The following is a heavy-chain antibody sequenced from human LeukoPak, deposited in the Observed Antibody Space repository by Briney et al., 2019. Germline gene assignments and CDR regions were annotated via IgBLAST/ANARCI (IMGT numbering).Heavy chain of an antibody. J-gene: IGHJ4*02. CDR2: LYDSGST. Sequence: SETLSLTCTVSGVSISTYYWSWIRQPPGKGLEWLGYLYDSGSTTYNPSLKSRVTISLDTSKNQFSLKLTSVTAADTAVYFCARSRTGGSSFDHWGQGSLVTVSS. D-gene: IGHD1-26*01. CDR1: GVSISTYY. CDR3: ARSRTGGSSFDH. V-gene: IGHV4-59*01.